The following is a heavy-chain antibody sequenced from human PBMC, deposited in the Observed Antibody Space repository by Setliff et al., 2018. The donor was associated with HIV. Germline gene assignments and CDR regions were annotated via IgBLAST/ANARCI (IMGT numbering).Heavy chain of an antibody. CDR1: GFTFSSYA. D-gene: IGHD3-22*01. CDR2: ISGSGGST. Sequence: GGSLRLSCAASGFTFSSYAMSWVRQAPGKGLEWVSAISGSGGSTYYADSVKGRFTISRDNSKNTLYLQMNSLRAEDTAVYYCAKDLTYYYDSSGYPVVSYFDYWGQGTLVTVSS. J-gene: IGHJ4*02. V-gene: IGHV3-23*01. CDR3: AKDLTYYYDSSGYPVVSYFDY.